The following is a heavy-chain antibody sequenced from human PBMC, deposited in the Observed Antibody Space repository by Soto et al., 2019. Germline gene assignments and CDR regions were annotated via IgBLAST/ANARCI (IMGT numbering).Heavy chain of an antibody. D-gene: IGHD3-3*01. J-gene: IGHJ4*02. CDR1: GYTFTSYD. CDR3: ARGPSVPAAYDFWSGYYVYFDY. V-gene: IGHV1-8*01. CDR2: MNPNSGNT. Sequence: ASVKVSCKASGYTFTSYDINWVRQATGQGLEWMGWMNPNSGNTGYAQKFQGRVTMTRNTSISTAYMELSSLRSEDTAVYYCARGPSVPAAYDFWSGYYVYFDYWGQGTLVPVSS.